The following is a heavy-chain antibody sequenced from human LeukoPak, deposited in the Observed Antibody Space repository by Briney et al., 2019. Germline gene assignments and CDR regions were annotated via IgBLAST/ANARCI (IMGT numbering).Heavy chain of an antibody. CDR3: ARDADFGGGAFDI. D-gene: IGHD3-10*01. CDR2: ISSSSSYI. V-gene: IGHV3-21*01. CDR1: GFIFSSHG. Sequence: AGGSLRLSCAASGFIFSSHGMNWVRQAPGKGLEWVSSISSSSSYIYYADSVKGRFTISRDNAKNSLYLQMNSLRAEDTAVYYCARDADFGGGAFDIWGQGTMVTVSS. J-gene: IGHJ3*02.